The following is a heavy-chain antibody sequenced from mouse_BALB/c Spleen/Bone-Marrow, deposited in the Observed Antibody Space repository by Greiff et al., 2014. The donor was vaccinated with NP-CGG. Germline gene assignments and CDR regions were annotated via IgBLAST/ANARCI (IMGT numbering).Heavy chain of an antibody. CDR3: AKLNWDEGDY. J-gene: IGHJ2*01. V-gene: IGHV2-6-5*01. CDR1: GFSLTDYG. D-gene: IGHD4-1*02. CDR2: IWGGGIT. Sequence: VKVEESGPGLVAPSQGLSITCTVSGFSLTDYGVSWIRQPPGKGLEWLGVIWGGGITYYNSALKSRLSISKDNSKSQVFLKMNSLQTDDTAMYYCAKLNWDEGDYWGQGTTLTVSS.